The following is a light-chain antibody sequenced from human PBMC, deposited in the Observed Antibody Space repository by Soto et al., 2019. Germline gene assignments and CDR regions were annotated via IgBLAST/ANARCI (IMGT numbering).Light chain of an antibody. V-gene: IGKV1-39*01. CDR2: DVS. CDR3: QQSYSTPWT. Sequence: DVQLTQSPSTLSASVGDRVTISCRASQSINNLLARYQQKPRKAPKFLIYDVSTLESRVPSRFSGSGSGTDFTLTISSLQPEDFATYYCQQSYSTPWTFGQGTKVDIK. J-gene: IGKJ1*01. CDR1: QSINNL.